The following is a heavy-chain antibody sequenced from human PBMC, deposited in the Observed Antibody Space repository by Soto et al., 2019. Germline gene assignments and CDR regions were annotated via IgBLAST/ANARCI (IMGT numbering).Heavy chain of an antibody. J-gene: IGHJ4*02. CDR3: ARGRYSSGWYGSFDY. V-gene: IGHV1-69*13. Sequence: SVKVSCKASGGTFSSYAISWVRQAPGQGLEWMGGIIPIFGTANYAQKFQGRVTITADESTSTAYMELSSLRSEDTAVYYCARGRYSSGWYGSFDYWVQGTLVTVSS. CDR1: GGTFSSYA. D-gene: IGHD6-19*01. CDR2: IIPIFGTA.